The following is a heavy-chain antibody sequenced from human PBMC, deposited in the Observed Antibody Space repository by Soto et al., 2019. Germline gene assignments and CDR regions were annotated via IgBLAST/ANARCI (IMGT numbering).Heavy chain of an antibody. CDR1: GGSISSYY. Sequence: SETLSLTCTVSGGSISSYYWSWIRQPPGKGLEWIGYIYYSGSTNYNPSLKSRVTISVDTSKNQFSLKLSSVTAADTAVYYYARIGWPRMERVVATMPGYYYYMDVWGKGTTVTVSS. V-gene: IGHV4-59*01. CDR2: IYYSGST. D-gene: IGHD5-12*01. CDR3: ARIGWPRMERVVATMPGYYYYMDV. J-gene: IGHJ6*03.